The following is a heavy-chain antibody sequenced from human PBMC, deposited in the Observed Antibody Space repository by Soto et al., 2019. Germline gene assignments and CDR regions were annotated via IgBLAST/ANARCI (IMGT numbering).Heavy chain of an antibody. CDR1: GFTVSSYA. Sequence: PGGSLRLSCAASGFTVSSYAMGWVRQATGKGLEWFSAISGSGGSTYYADSVKGRFTISRDNSKNTLYLQMNSLRAEDTAVYYCAKGTDYDILTGSYNGPTIDYCGQGTLVTVSS. V-gene: IGHV3-23*01. CDR2: ISGSGGST. D-gene: IGHD3-9*01. CDR3: AKGTDYDILTGSYNGPTIDY. J-gene: IGHJ4*02.